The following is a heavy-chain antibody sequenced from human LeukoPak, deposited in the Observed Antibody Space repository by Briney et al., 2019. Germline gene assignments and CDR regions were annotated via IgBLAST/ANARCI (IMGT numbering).Heavy chain of an antibody. V-gene: IGHV1-69*04. CDR3: ARASPDPRDYYDSSGYYYFPLGFDY. J-gene: IGHJ4*02. D-gene: IGHD3-22*01. CDR1: GGTFSSYA. Sequence: LVKVSCKASGGTFSSYAISWVRQAPGQGLEWMGRITPIFGIANYAQKFQGRVTITADKSTSTAYMELSSLRSEDTAVYYCARASPDPRDYYDSSGYYYFPLGFDYWGQGTLVTVSS. CDR2: ITPIFGIA.